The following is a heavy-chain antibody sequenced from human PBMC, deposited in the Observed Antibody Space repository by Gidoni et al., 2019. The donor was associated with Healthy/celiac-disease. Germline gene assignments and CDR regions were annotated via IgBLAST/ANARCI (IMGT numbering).Heavy chain of an antibody. CDR2: ISSSSSTI. CDR1: GFTFRSYS. CDR3: ASGLSSGYYPTPLFDY. Sequence: EVQLVESGGGLVQPGGSLSLSCAASGFTFRSYSMNWVRQAPWKGLEWVSYISSSSSTIYYADSVKGRFTISRDNAKNSLYLQMNSLRDEDTAVYYCASGLSSGYYPTPLFDYWGQGTLVTVSS. V-gene: IGHV3-48*02. J-gene: IGHJ4*02. D-gene: IGHD3-22*01.